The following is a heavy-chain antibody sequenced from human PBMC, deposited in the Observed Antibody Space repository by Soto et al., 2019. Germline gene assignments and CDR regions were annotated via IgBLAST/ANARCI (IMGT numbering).Heavy chain of an antibody. D-gene: IGHD6-19*01. CDR1: GFTFSSYG. J-gene: IGHJ6*02. CDR2: ISYDGRNK. V-gene: IGHV3-30*18. CDR3: VKDGSSGWPYFYDMDV. Sequence: GGSLRLSCAASGFTFSSYGMHWVRQAPGKGLEWVAVISYDGRNKYYADAVKGRFTMSRDNSKNTLYLQMSSLRAEDTAVYYCVKDGSSGWPYFYDMDVWGQGTTVTVSS.